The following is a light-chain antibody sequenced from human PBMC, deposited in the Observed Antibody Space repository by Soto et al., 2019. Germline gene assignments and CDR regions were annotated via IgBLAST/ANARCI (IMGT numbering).Light chain of an antibody. Sequence: IQLTQSPSSLSASVGDRVTITCRASQGISSYLSWYQQKLGKDTKLLIYAASTLQSGVPTRFSGSESGTDFTLTISSLEPEDFAVYYCQQRSNWPLTFGGGTKVDIK. CDR2: AAS. CDR1: QGISSY. CDR3: QQRSNWPLT. J-gene: IGKJ4*01. V-gene: IGKV1-9*01.